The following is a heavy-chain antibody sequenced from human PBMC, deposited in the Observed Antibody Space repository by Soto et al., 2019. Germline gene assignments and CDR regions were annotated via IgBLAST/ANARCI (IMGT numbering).Heavy chain of an antibody. CDR2: IKHDGSVQ. D-gene: IGHD4-4*01. CDR1: GFTFSGYW. J-gene: IGHJ4*02. Sequence: PGGSLRLSCEASGFTFSGYWMSWVRQAPGKGLEWVADIKHDGSVQYYVDSVKGRLTISRDNAKKQLYLQMNGLRAEDTALYYCARAHYSNAWYRFDLWGQGTLVTVSS. CDR3: ARAHYSNAWYRFDL. V-gene: IGHV3-7*03.